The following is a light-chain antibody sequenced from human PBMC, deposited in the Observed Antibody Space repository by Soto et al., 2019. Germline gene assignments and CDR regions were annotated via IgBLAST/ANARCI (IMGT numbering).Light chain of an antibody. Sequence: DIVLTQSPGTLSLSPGERATLSCRASQSVSTSYLAWYQQKPGQAPRLLIYGASIRATGIPDRFSGSGSGTDFTLTISRLEPEDFAVEYCQQYGSSPLTFGGGPKVEIK. CDR2: GAS. CDR3: QQYGSSPLT. CDR1: QSVSTSY. V-gene: IGKV3-20*01. J-gene: IGKJ4*01.